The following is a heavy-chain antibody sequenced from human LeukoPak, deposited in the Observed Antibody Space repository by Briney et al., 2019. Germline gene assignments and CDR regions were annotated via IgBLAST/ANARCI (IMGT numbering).Heavy chain of an antibody. V-gene: IGHV4-4*07. D-gene: IGHD3-10*01. Sequence: SETLSLTCAVSGGSISSYYWSWIRQPAGKGLEWIGRIYTSGSTNYNPSLKSRVTMSVDTSKNQFSLKLSSVTAADTAVYYCAGHKGVWFGEHNDYWGQGTLVTVSS. CDR1: GGSISSYY. J-gene: IGHJ4*02. CDR3: AGHKGVWFGEHNDY. CDR2: IYTSGST.